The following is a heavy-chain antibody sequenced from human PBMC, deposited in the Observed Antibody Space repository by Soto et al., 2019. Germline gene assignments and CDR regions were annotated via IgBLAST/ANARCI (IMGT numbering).Heavy chain of an antibody. CDR1: GYTFTTYG. J-gene: IGHJ4*02. CDR2: IGGYNGDS. Sequence: QPQLVQSGPEVRKPGASVNVSCKASGYTFTTYGISWVRQAPGQGLEWMGWIGGYNGDSHNAQKFQGRLTMTRDTSTKTAYMELRSLRSDDTAAYYCARVGNNGWPLEYDYGGQGTLVIVSS. CDR3: ARVGNNGWPLEYDY. D-gene: IGHD2-8*01. V-gene: IGHV1-18*04.